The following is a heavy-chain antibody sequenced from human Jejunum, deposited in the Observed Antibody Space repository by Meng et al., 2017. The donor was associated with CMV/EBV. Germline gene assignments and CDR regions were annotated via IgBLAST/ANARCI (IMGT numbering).Heavy chain of an antibody. CDR2: VDDSGTT. J-gene: IGHJ5*02. CDR1: VCTSSYY. CDR3: AREAIVWGSYRPNWFDP. D-gene: IGHD3-16*02. Sequence: VCTSSYYLGWIPQPPGEGLEWVGSVDDSGTTWYNPSLKSRVTISVDTSKNQFSLKVNSVTAADTAVYYCAREAIVWGSYRPNWFDPWGQGTLVTVSS. V-gene: IGHV4-39*07.